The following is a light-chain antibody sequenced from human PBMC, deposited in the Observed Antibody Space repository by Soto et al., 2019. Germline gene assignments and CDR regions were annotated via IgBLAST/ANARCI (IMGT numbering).Light chain of an antibody. CDR2: GAS. CDR1: QSVSSNY. V-gene: IGKV3D-20*02. CDR3: QHHSNWFSWS. J-gene: IGKJ1*01. Sequence: EIVLTQSPGTLSLSPGERATLSCRASQSVSSNYLAWYQQKPGQAPRLLIYGASTRATGIPDRFSGSGSGTDFTLTISSLEPEDFAVYYCQHHSNWFSWSFGQGTKGDIK.